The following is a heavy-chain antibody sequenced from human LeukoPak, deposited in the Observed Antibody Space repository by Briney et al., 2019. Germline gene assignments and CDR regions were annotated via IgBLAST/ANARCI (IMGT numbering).Heavy chain of an antibody. D-gene: IGHD2-15*01. CDR3: AKDPPDIVVVVAAPFDY. J-gene: IGHJ4*02. Sequence: PGGSLRLSCAASGFTFSSYAMSWVRQAPGKGLEWVSAISGSGGSTYYADSVKGRFTISRDNSKNTLYLQMSSLRAEDTAVYYCAKDPPDIVVVVAAPFDYWGQGTLVTVSS. CDR1: GFTFSSYA. V-gene: IGHV3-23*01. CDR2: ISGSGGST.